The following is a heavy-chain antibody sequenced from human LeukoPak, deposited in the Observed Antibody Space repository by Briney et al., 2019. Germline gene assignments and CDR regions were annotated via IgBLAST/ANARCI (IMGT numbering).Heavy chain of an antibody. V-gene: IGHV1-2*02. CDR2: INPNSGGT. CDR3: ARDSPIVGATRWFDP. J-gene: IGHJ5*02. D-gene: IGHD1-26*01. Sequence: ASVKVSCKASGYTFTGYYMHWVRQAPGQGLEWMGWINPNSGGTNYAQKFQGRVTMTRDTSISTAYMELSRLRSDDTAVYYCARDSPIVGATRWFDPWGQGTLVTVSS. CDR1: GYTFTGYY.